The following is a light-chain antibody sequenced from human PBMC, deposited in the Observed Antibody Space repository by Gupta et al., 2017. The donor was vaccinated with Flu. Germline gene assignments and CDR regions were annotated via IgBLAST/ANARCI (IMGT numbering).Light chain of an antibody. J-gene: IGKJ2*01. V-gene: IGKV3-20*01. CDR1: QCVSSSY. CDR2: GAS. Sequence: PGEIATLSCRASQCVSSSYLAWYQQKPGQAPRLLIYGASSRATGIPDRFSCSGSGTDFTLTISRLEPEDFAVYYCQQYGSSTPATFGQGT. CDR3: QQYGSSTPAT.